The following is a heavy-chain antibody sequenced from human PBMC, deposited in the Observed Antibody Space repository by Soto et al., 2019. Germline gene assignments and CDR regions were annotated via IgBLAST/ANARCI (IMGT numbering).Heavy chain of an antibody. D-gene: IGHD4-17*01. Sequence: QVQLVQSGAEVKKPGSSVKVSCKTSGGTFSSYAINWVRQAPGQGLEWMGGIIPIFGTANYAQKFQGRITVTAEKSSNTAYMELRRLRSDDTAVYYCASVPPPTVTIYSRYFDLWGRGTPVTVSS. J-gene: IGHJ2*01. V-gene: IGHV1-69*14. CDR1: GGTFSSYA. CDR3: ASVPPPTVTIYSRYFDL. CDR2: IIPIFGTA.